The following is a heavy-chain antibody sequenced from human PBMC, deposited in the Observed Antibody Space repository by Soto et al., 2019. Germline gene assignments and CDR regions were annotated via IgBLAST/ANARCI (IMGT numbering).Heavy chain of an antibody. D-gene: IGHD4-17*01. CDR3: TRSYGDYGAIHI. CDR2: IRSKANSYAT. Sequence: EVQLVESGGGLVQPGGSLKLSCAASGFTFSGSAMHWVRQTSEKGLEWVGRIRSKANSYATAYAASVKGRFTISRDDSKTTAYLQMNSMKTEDTAVYYCTRSYGDYGAIHIWGQGTMVTVSS. V-gene: IGHV3-73*02. CDR1: GFTFSGSA. J-gene: IGHJ3*02.